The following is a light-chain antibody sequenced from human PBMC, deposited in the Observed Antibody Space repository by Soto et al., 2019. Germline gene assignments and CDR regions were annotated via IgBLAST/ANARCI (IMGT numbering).Light chain of an antibody. CDR1: QSVSSNY. CDR3: HQYGSAPYT. J-gene: IGKJ2*01. CDR2: GAS. Sequence: EIVLTQSPGTLSLSPGERATLSCRASQSVSSNYLAWYQQKPGQAPRPLIYGASSRATGISDRFSGSGSGTDVSLTVSRREPEDFAVYYCHQYGSAPYTFGQGTKLEIK. V-gene: IGKV3-20*01.